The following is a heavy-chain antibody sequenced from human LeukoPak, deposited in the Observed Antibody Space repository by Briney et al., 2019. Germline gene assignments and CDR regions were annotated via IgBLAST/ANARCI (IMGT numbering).Heavy chain of an antibody. D-gene: IGHD3-10*01. J-gene: IGHJ6*03. CDR3: ARDPGTMVRGSRRGYDGNYYYMDV. CDR1: GGTFSSYA. V-gene: IGHV1-69*06. CDR2: IIPIFGTA. Sequence: ASVKVSCKASGGTFSSYAMSWVRQAPGQGIEWMGGIIPIFGTANYAQKFQGRVTITADKSTSTAYMELSSLRSEDTAVYYCARDPGTMVRGSRRGYDGNYYYMDVWGKGTTVTISS.